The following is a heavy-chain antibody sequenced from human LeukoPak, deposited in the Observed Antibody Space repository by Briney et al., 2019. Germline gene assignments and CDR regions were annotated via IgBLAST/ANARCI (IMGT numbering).Heavy chain of an antibody. V-gene: IGHV3-23*01. D-gene: IGHD1-26*01. CDR2: ISGSGGST. Sequence: GGSLRLSCSASGFIFNTFGMSWVRQAPGKGLEWVSAISGSGGSTYYADSVKGRFTISRDNSKNTLYLQMNSLRAEDTAVYYCATQWERNGYYFDYWGQGTLVTVSS. CDR1: GFIFNTFG. J-gene: IGHJ4*02. CDR3: ATQWERNGYYFDY.